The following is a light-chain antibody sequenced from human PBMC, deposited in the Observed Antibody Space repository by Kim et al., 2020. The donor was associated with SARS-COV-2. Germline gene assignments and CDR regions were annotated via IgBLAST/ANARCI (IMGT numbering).Light chain of an antibody. CDR3: QAWDSSTEV. CDR2: QDS. Sequence: SYELTQPPSVSVSPGQTASITCSGDKLGDKYACWYQQKPGQSPVLVIYQDSKRPSRIPERFSGSNSGNTATLTISGTQAMDEADFYRQAWDSSTEVFGTG. J-gene: IGLJ1*01. CDR1: KLGDKY. V-gene: IGLV3-1*01.